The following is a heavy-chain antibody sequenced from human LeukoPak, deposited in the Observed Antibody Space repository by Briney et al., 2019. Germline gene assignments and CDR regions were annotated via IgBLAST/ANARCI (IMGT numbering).Heavy chain of an antibody. J-gene: IGHJ4*02. Sequence: PGESLKISCKGSGYSFTSYWIGWVRQMPGKGLEWMGIIYPGDSDTRYSPSFQGQVTISADKSISTAYLQWSSLKASDTAMYYCARHRGLEYSSAPSDYWGQGTLVTVSS. CDR1: GYSFTSYW. D-gene: IGHD6-6*01. CDR2: IYPGDSDT. CDR3: ARHRGLEYSSAPSDY. V-gene: IGHV5-51*01.